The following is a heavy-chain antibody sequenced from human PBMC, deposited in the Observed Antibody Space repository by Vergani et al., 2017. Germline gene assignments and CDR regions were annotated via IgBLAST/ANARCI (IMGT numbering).Heavy chain of an antibody. J-gene: IGHJ6*02. CDR2: IHTGGST. CDR3: ATGRITMVRGAPQYYYGMDV. Sequence: QVKLQESGPGLLKPSQTLSLTCTVSGESIRSGSHYWSWIRQPAGKGPEWIGHIHTGGSTDLNPSLKSRVTISVDTSKNQFSLKLSSVTAADTAVYYCATGRITMVRGAPQYYYGMDVWGQGTTVTVSS. CDR1: GESIRSGSHY. V-gene: IGHV4-61*02. D-gene: IGHD3-10*01.